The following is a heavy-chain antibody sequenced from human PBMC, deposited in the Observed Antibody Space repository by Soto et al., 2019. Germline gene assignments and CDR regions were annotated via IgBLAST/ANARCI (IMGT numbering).Heavy chain of an antibody. CDR3: ATRPLLPGAP. J-gene: IGHJ3*01. V-gene: IGHV3-53*01. D-gene: IGHD3-22*01. CDR2: IYSGGST. CDR1: GFTFSSND. Sequence: EVQLVESGGGLIQPGGSLRLSFAASGFTFSSNDMNWVRQAPGKGLEWVSLIYSGGSTYYADSVKGRFTISRDNSKNTLYLQMSSLKVGDTAVYYCATRPLLPGAPWGQGTVVTVSS.